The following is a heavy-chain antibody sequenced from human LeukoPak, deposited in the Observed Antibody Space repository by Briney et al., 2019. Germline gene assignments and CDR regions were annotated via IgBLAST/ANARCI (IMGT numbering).Heavy chain of an antibody. J-gene: IGHJ4*02. CDR3: ARVSPATSLSVDY. CDR2: INHSGST. D-gene: IGHD2-15*01. CDR1: GGSFSGYY. Sequence: PSETLSLTCAVYGGSFSGYYWSWIRQPPGKGLEWIGEINHSGSTNYNPSLKSRVTISVDTSKNQFSLKLSSVTAADTAVYYCARVSPATSLSVDYWGQGTLVTVSS. V-gene: IGHV4-34*01.